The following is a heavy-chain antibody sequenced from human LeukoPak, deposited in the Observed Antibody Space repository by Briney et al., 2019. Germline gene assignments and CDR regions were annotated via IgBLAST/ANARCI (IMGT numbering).Heavy chain of an antibody. Sequence: GGSLRLSCAASGFTFSSYSMNWVRQAPGKVLEWVSSISSSSSYIYYADSVKGRFTIYRDNAKNSMYLQMNSLRAEDTAVYYCAKGAGVSSGWTGHYDYWGQGTLVTVSS. CDR1: GFTFSSYS. CDR3: AKGAGVSSGWTGHYDY. J-gene: IGHJ4*02. D-gene: IGHD6-19*01. V-gene: IGHV3-21*01. CDR2: ISSSSSYI.